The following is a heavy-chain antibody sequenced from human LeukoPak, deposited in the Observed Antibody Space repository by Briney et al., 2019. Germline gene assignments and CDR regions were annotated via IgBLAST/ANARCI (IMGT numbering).Heavy chain of an antibody. CDR3: ARDRSGSQNTLDY. CDR2: ISSSSSTI. J-gene: IGHJ4*02. CDR1: GFTFSSYS. D-gene: IGHD1-26*01. V-gene: IGHV3-48*04. Sequence: GGSLRLSCAASGFTFSSYSMNWVRQAPGKGLEWISYISSSSSTIYYADSVKGRFTISRDNAKNSLYLQMNSLRAEDTAVYYCARDRSGSQNTLDYWGQGPLVTASS.